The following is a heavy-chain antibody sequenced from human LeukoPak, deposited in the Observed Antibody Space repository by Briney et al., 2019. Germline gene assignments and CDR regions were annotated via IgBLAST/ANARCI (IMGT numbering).Heavy chain of an antibody. Sequence: GGSLRLSCAASGFDFSTYAMNWVSQAPGKGLEWVSSISTTSSYIFYAESLKGRFTVSRDNAKNSLYLQMNSLRAEDTAVYYCARGTNWNYGAFDIWGQGTMVTVSS. CDR3: ARGTNWNYGAFDI. V-gene: IGHV3-21*01. J-gene: IGHJ3*02. CDR2: ISTTSSYI. CDR1: GFDFSTYA. D-gene: IGHD1-7*01.